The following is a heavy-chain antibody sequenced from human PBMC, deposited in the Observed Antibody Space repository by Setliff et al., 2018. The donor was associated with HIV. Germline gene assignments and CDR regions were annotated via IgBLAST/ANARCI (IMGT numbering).Heavy chain of an antibody. V-gene: IGHV1-18*01. Sequence: GASVKVSCKASGYTFTTSAISWVRQAPGQELQWMGWSHTYNGNVNYARKFQGRVTITADASTNTAYMELSSLRSEDTAVYYCASGSHGEGATDYWGLGTLVTVSP. CDR2: SHTYNGNV. D-gene: IGHD1-26*01. J-gene: IGHJ4*02. CDR1: GYTFTTSA. CDR3: ASGSHGEGATDY.